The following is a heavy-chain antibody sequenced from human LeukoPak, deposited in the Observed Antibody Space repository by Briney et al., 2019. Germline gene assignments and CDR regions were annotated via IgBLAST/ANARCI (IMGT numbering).Heavy chain of an antibody. V-gene: IGHV3-23*01. CDR2: ISNDGGGT. CDR1: GFIFNNYG. D-gene: IGHD3-22*01. CDR3: AKGSSGYFADL. Sequence: GGSLRLSCAASGFIFNNYGLLWVRQAPGKGLEWVSAISNDGGGTTYADFVNGRFTISRDNSKNTLFLQMNSLRAEDTALYYCAKGSSGYFADLWGQGTLVTVSS. J-gene: IGHJ5*02.